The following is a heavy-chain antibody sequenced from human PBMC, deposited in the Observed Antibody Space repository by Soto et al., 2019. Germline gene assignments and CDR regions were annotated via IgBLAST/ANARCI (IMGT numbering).Heavy chain of an antibody. CDR3: ARDRAPVTIFGVVIIKRAYYYYYGMDV. D-gene: IGHD3-3*01. CDR1: GYTFTSYY. Sequence: ASVKVSCKASGYTFTSYYIHWVRQAPGQGLEWMGIINPSGGSTSYAQKFQGRVTMTRDTSTSTVYMELSSLRSEDTAVYYCARDRAPVTIFGVVIIKRAYYYYYGMDVWGQGTTVTVSS. J-gene: IGHJ6*02. V-gene: IGHV1-46*01. CDR2: INPSGGST.